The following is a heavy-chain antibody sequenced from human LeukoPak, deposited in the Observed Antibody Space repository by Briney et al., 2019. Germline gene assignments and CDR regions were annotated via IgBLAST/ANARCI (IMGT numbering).Heavy chain of an antibody. V-gene: IGHV4-59*12. D-gene: IGHD3-3*02. Sequence: SETLSLTCTVSGGSISSYYWSWIRQPPGKGLEWIGYIYYSGSTNYNPSLKSRVTISVDTSKNQFSLKLSSVTAADTAVYYCARRPHFYPYYYYMDVWGKGTTVTVSS. J-gene: IGHJ6*03. CDR3: ARRPHFYPYYYYMDV. CDR1: GGSISSYY. CDR2: IYYSGST.